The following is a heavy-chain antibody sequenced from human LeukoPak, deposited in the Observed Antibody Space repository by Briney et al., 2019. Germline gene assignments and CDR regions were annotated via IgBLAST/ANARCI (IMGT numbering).Heavy chain of an antibody. J-gene: IGHJ4*02. V-gene: IGHV1-69*04. Sequence: SVKVSCKASGGTFSSYAISWVRQAPGQGLEWMGRIIPILGIANYAQKFQGRVTITADKSTSTAYMELSSLRSEDTAVYYCAPGDCSGGSCYSDYWGQGTLVTVSS. D-gene: IGHD2-15*01. CDR1: GGTFSSYA. CDR3: APGDCSGGSCYSDY. CDR2: IIPILGIA.